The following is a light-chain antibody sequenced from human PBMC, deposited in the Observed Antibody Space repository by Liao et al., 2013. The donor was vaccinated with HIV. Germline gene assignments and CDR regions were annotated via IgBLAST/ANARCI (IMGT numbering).Light chain of an antibody. V-gene: IGLV3-1*01. Sequence: SYEVTQPHAVSVSPGQTASITCSGDKLGNKYVCWYQQKPGQSPLPVIYQNTRRPSGISDRFSGSNSGNTATLTISRVEAGDEADYYCQVWDSSTDHYVFGTGTKVTVL. CDR2: QNT. CDR1: KLGNKY. CDR3: QVWDSSTDHYV. J-gene: IGLJ1*01.